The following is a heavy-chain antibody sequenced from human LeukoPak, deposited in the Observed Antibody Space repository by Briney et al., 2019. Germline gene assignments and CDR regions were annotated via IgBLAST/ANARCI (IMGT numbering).Heavy chain of an antibody. CDR1: GFTVSSNY. CDR2: IYSGGST. J-gene: IGHJ3*02. Sequence: PGGSLRLSCAASGFTVSSNYMSWVRQAPGKGLEWVSVIYSGGSTYYADSVKGRFTISRDNSKNTLYLQMNSLRAEDTAVYYCAREQPYDAFDIWGQGTMVTVSS. D-gene: IGHD6-13*01. CDR3: AREQPYDAFDI. V-gene: IGHV3-53*01.